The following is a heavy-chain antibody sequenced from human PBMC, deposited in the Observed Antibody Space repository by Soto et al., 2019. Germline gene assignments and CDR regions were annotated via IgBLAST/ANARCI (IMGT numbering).Heavy chain of an antibody. CDR1: GGSISSGGYY. CDR2: IYYSGST. V-gene: IGHV4-31*03. J-gene: IGHJ3*02. Sequence: SETLSLTCTVSGGSISSGGYYWSWIRQHPGKGLEWIGYIYYSGSTYYNPSLKSRVTISVDTSKNQFSLKLSSVTAADTAVYYCARYLQAGGGDAFDIWGQGTMVTVSS. D-gene: IGHD3-16*01. CDR3: ARYLQAGGGDAFDI.